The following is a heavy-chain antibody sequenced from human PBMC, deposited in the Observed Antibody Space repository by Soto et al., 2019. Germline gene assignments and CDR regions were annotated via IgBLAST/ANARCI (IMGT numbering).Heavy chain of an antibody. V-gene: IGHV4-30-4*01. CDR3: ARVGYGDYIFHYYGMDV. CDR2: IYYSGST. D-gene: IGHD4-17*01. Sequence: QVQLQESGPGLVKPSQTLSLTCTVSGGSISSGDYYWSWIRQPPGKGLEWIGYIYYSGSTYYNPSLKSRVTISVDTSKNQFSLKLSSVTAADTAVYYCARVGYGDYIFHYYGMDVWGQGTTVTVSS. J-gene: IGHJ6*02. CDR1: GGSISSGDYY.